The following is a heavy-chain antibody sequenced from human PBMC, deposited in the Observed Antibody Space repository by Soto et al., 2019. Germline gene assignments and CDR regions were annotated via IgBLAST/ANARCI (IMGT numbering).Heavy chain of an antibody. CDR1: GDSVSSDGYF. J-gene: IGHJ4*02. V-gene: IGHV4-61*08. D-gene: IGHD3-10*01. CDR2: ICYTGDT. Sequence: QVQLRESGPGLLKPSETLSLTCTVSGDSVSSDGYFWTWVRQPPRKGLEWIAYICYTGDTNYNPSLKSSVTMSVDTSRNQFYLKVRSVRAADTAMYVCARIVLGVTMDFWGPVNLVSVAS. CDR3: ARIVLGVTMDF.